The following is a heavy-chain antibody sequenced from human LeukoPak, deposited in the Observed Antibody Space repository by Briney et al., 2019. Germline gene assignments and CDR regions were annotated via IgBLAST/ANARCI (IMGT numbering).Heavy chain of an antibody. CDR2: IRYDGNNK. CDR3: AKAAGGKTSGEVIVSTHRPNIDY. Sequence: PGGSLRLSCAASGFTFSSYGMHWVRQAPGKGLEWVAFIRYDGNNKYYADSVKGRFTISRDNSKNTLYLQMNSLRAEDTAVYYCAKAAGGKTSGEVIVSTHRPNIDYWGQGTLVTVSS. CDR1: GFTFSSYG. V-gene: IGHV3-30*02. D-gene: IGHD3-16*02. J-gene: IGHJ4*02.